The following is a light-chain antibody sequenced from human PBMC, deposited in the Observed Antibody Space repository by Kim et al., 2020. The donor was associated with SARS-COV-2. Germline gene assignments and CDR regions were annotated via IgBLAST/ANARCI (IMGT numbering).Light chain of an antibody. CDR1: QSISSN. CDR3: LQYDNWPPYT. V-gene: IGKV3-15*01. Sequence: EIVMTQSPATLSVSPGERVTFSCRASQSISSNLAWYQQKPGQSPTLLIYGASTRATDIPARFSGSGSGTEFTLTINNLQSEDFAVYYCLQYDNWPPYTFGQGTKLEI. CDR2: GAS. J-gene: IGKJ2*01.